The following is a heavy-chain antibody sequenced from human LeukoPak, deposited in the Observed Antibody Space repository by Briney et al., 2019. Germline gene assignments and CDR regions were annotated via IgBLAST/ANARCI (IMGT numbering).Heavy chain of an antibody. Sequence: GGSLRLSCVVSGFTVSNNYMSWVRQAPGKGLEWLSVIYTGGATYYADSVKGRFTISRDISKNTVYLQMNSLRAEDTAMYYCASERDWGQGTLVTVSS. CDR2: IYTGGAT. CDR1: GFTVSNNY. V-gene: IGHV3-66*02. J-gene: IGHJ4*02. CDR3: ASERD.